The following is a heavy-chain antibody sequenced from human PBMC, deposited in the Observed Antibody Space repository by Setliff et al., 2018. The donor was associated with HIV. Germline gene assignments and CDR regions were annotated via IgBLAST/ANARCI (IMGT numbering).Heavy chain of an antibody. Sequence: SVKVSCKTSGGTFGRFGISWVRQAPGQGLEWMGGIIPTFTRANYAQKFQARVIITTDKSTSTAFMELTSLTSEDTAVYYCARSVHSLYGDYATYFDPWGQGTQVTVSS. V-gene: IGHV1-69*05. CDR2: IIPTFTRA. D-gene: IGHD4-17*01. CDR3: ARSVHSLYGDYATYFDP. CDR1: GGTFGRFG. J-gene: IGHJ5*02.